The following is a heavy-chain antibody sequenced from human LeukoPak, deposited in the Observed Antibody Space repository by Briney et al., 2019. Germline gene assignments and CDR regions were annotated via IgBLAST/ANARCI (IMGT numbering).Heavy chain of an antibody. CDR3: ARRGVVIRVILVGFHKEAYYFDY. CDR1: GVTLSHYG. Sequence: GGSLRLSCAVSGVTLSHYGMSWVRQAPGKGLEWVAGISGSGGRKNYADSVRGRFTIYRHNPKNTLYLQMNSLRAEDTAVYFCARRGVVIRVILVGFHKEAYYFDYWGQGALVTVSS. D-gene: IGHD3-22*01. V-gene: IGHV3-23*01. CDR2: ISGSGGRK. J-gene: IGHJ4*02.